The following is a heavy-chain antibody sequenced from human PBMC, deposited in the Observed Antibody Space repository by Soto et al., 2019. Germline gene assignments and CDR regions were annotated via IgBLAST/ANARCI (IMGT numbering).Heavy chain of an antibody. CDR3: ARDTVTSLTPYQGFYYYGMDV. V-gene: IGHV3-23*01. D-gene: IGHD2-2*01. Sequence: PGGSLRLSCVASGFPFSSYTMSWVRQTPGKGLEWVSGISGSGGRTYYADSVKGRFTISRDNSNNTLSLQMHILRVEDTAVYFCARDTVTSLTPYQGFYYYGMDVWGQGTTVTVSS. CDR2: ISGSGGRT. J-gene: IGHJ6*02. CDR1: GFPFSSYT.